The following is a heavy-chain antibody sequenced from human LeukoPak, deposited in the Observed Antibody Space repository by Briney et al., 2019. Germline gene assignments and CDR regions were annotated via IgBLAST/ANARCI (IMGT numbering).Heavy chain of an antibody. D-gene: IGHD2-15*01. CDR1: GYLFTSYW. CDR3: ATVAVAGTSDAFDI. V-gene: IGHV5-51*01. J-gene: IGHJ3*02. CDR2: IFPGDSDT. Sequence: KAGESLKIPCEGSGYLFTSYWIAWLRPMPGKGLECMGIIFPGDSDTRYSPSFEGQVTISVDKSISTTYLQWRSLKASDTAMYFCATVAVAGTSDAFDIWGQGTMVTVSS.